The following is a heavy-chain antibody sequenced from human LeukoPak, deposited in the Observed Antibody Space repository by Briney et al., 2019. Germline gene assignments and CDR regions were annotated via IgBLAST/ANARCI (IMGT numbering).Heavy chain of an antibody. Sequence: GESLKIFCKGSGYSFTSYWIGWVRQMPGKGLEWVGIIYPGDSDTRYSPSFQGHVTISADKSISTAYLQWSSVRASDTAMYYCARPSDDSSSYFDYWGQGTLVTVSS. V-gene: IGHV5-51*01. CDR3: ARPSDDSSSYFDY. D-gene: IGHD6-6*01. CDR2: IYPGDSDT. J-gene: IGHJ4*02. CDR1: GYSFTSYW.